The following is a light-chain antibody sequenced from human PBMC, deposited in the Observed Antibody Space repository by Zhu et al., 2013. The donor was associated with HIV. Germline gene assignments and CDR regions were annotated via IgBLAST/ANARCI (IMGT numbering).Light chain of an antibody. J-gene: IGKJ4*01. Sequence: DIQMTQSPSSLSASVGDRVTITCQASQDISNYLNWYQKKPGKAPKLLIYDASNLETGVPSRFSGSGYGTDFTFTISSLQPEDIATYYCQQYNNLLLAFGGGTKVRSN. CDR2: DAS. CDR1: QDISNY. CDR3: QQYNNLLLA. V-gene: IGKV1-33*01.